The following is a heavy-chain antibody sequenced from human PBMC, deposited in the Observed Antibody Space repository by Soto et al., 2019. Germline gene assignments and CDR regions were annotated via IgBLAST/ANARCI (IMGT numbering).Heavy chain of an antibody. J-gene: IGHJ6*02. CDR2: IYYSGST. D-gene: IGHD3-3*01. CDR1: GGSISSYY. V-gene: IGHV4-59*01. CDR3: ARVPRGFLEWLPARSGYYYGMDV. Sequence: SETLSLTCTVSGGSISSYYWSWIRQPPGKGLEWIGYIYYSGSTNYNPSLKSRVTISVDTSKNQFSLKLSSVTAADTAVYYCARVPRGFLEWLPARSGYYYGMDVWGQGTTVTVSS.